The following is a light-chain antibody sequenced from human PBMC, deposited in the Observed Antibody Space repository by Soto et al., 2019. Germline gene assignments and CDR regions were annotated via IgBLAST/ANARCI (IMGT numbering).Light chain of an antibody. CDR1: QSVSSSY. CDR2: GAS. CDR3: QQGST. V-gene: IGKV3-20*01. J-gene: IGKJ2*01. Sequence: EIVLTQSPGTLSLSPGERATLSCRASQSVSSSYLAWYQQKPGQAPRLLIYGASSRANGIPDRFSGSGSGTDFTLTISRLEPEDFAVYYCQQGSTFGQWTKLEIK.